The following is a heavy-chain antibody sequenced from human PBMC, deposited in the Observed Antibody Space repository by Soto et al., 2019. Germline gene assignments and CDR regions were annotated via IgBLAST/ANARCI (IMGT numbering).Heavy chain of an antibody. CDR1: GSGFSFSNYA. CDR3: VKGSSAYYYGSGSYSGLDY. CDR2: ISSNGGST. J-gene: IGHJ4*02. Sequence: VASLRLSCSVSGSGFSFSNYAMHWVRQAPGKGLEFVSSISSNGGSTYNADSVKGRFTISRDYSKNTLYLQMSSLRAEDMAVYYCVKGSSAYYYGSGSYSGLDYWGQGT. D-gene: IGHD3-10*01. V-gene: IGHV3-64D*06.